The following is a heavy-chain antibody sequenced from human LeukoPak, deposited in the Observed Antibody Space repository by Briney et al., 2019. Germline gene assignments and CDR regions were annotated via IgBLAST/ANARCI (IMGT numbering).Heavy chain of an antibody. CDR2: INHSGST. D-gene: IGHD2-15*01. J-gene: IGHJ4*02. Sequence: SETLSLTCAVYGGSFRGYYWSWIRQPPGKGLERIGEINHSGSTNYNPSLKSRVTISVDTSKNQFSLKLSSVTAADTAVYYCARGAAGYFDYWGQGTLVTVSS. CDR3: ARGAAGYFDY. V-gene: IGHV4-34*01. CDR1: GGSFRGYY.